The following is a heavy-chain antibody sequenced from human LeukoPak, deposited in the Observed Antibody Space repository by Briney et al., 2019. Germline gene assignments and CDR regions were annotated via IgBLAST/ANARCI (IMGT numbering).Heavy chain of an antibody. V-gene: IGHV3-15*01. CDR3: TSTGASDGNYEYFRH. CDR2: IKGKTDGGTT. J-gene: IGHJ1*01. CDR1: GFTFSNAW. Sequence: GGSLRLSCADSGFTFSNAWMNWVRQAPGKGLEWVGRIKGKTDGGTTDYAAPVKGRFTISRDDSKSTLYLQMNNLRTEDTAVYYCTSTGASDGNYEYFRHWGQGTLVTVSS. D-gene: IGHD1-26*01.